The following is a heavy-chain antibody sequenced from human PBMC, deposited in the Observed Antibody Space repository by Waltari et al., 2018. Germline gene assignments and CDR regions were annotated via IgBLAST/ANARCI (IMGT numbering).Heavy chain of an antibody. D-gene: IGHD3-22*01. J-gene: IGHJ4*02. Sequence: LQLQESGPGLVKPSETLSLTCTVSGDSISSNTYSWAWVRQPPGGGLGWIATIPYGGGTYSKPSLKSRVTISIDTSKNHYSLVLTSVTAADTAVYYCARRSRDSSGHFYSDYWGQGTLVAVSS. CDR3: ARRSRDSSGHFYSDY. CDR2: IPYGGGT. CDR1: GDSISSNTYS. V-gene: IGHV4-39*02.